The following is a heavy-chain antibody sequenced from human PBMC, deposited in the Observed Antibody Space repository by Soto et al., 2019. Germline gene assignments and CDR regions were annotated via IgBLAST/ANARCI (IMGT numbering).Heavy chain of an antibody. J-gene: IGHJ5*02. V-gene: IGHV1-2*04. Sequence: ASVKVSCKASGYTFTVYCMHWVRQAPEQGLEWMGWINPNSGGTNYAQKFQGWVTMTRDTSISTAYMELSRLRSDDTVVYYCAVMMVKLPSANGIHPRCPGALVPISS. D-gene: IGHD2-8*01. CDR1: GYTFTVYC. CDR2: INPNSGGT. CDR3: AVMMVKLPSANGIHP.